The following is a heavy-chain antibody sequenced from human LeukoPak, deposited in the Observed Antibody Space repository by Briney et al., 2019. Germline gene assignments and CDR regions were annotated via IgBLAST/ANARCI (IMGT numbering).Heavy chain of an antibody. D-gene: IGHD4-11*01. V-gene: IGHV4-61*02. CDR1: GGSISSGSYY. J-gene: IGHJ4*02. CDR2: IYTSGST. Sequence: PSETLSLTCTVSGGSISSGSYYWSWIRQPAGKGLEWIGRIYTSGSTNYNPSLKSRVTMSVDTSKNQFSLKLSSVTAADTAVYYCARYYSNYGIRLDYFDYWGQGTLVTVSS. CDR3: ARYYSNYGIRLDYFDY.